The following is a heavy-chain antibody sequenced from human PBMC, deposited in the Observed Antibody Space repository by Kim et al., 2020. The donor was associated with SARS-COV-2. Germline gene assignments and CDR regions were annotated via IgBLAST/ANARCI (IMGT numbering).Heavy chain of an antibody. CDR1: GFTFSTYW. CDR2: IIHHGTKK. J-gene: IGHJ4*02. D-gene: IGHD1-26*01. CDR3: ARRGAGGRHNGAFAY. V-gene: IGHV3-7*01. Sequence: GGSLRLSCAVSGFTFSTYWMSWVRQAPGKGLEWVANIIHHGTKKQYVDSVKGRFTISRDNAENSLFLQMNSLRDDDTAVYYCARRGAGGRHNGAFAYWGQGTLVTVSS.